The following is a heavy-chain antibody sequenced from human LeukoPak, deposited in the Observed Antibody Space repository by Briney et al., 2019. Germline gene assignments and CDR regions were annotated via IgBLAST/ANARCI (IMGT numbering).Heavy chain of an antibody. V-gene: IGHV4-59*01. D-gene: IGHD4-17*01. CDR1: GGSISTYY. CDR2: IYYSGST. J-gene: IGHJ4*02. CDR3: ARGTVIEY. Sequence: PSETLSLTCTVSGGSISTYYWGWVRQPPGKRLEWVGYIYYSGSTTYNPSLKSRVTVSVDTSKNQFSLNLSSVTAADTAVYYCARGTVIEYWGQGTLVTVSS.